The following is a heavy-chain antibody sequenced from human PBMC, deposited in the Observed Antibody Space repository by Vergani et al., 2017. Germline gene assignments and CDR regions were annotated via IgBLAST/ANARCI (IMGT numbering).Heavy chain of an antibody. J-gene: IGHJ4*02. V-gene: IGHV3-30*02. Sequence: QVQLVESAGGVVQPGGSLRLSCAASGFTFSNFGMHWIRQAPGKGLEWLAYIGKEGINTRYRDAVKGRFTVSRDNSKYILYLQMDSLRSEDTALYYCAKYLRDSTDGLPDSWGPGTLVIVSS. CDR1: GFTFSNFG. D-gene: IGHD2-21*02. CDR3: AKYLRDSTDGLPDS. CDR2: IGKEGINT.